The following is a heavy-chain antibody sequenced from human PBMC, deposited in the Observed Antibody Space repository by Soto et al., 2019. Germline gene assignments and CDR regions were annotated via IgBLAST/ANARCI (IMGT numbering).Heavy chain of an antibody. V-gene: IGHV3-23*01. J-gene: IGHJ4*02. Sequence: EVQLLESGGGLVQPGGSLRLSCAASGFTFSSYAMSWVRQAPGKGLEWVSGISGSGARTYYADSVKGRFTISRDNSKNTLYLKMDSRRAGDTALFYCASRRSSGWLLPFDYWGQGTLVTVSS. CDR3: ASRRSSGWLLPFDY. D-gene: IGHD6-19*01. CDR1: GFTFSSYA. CDR2: ISGSGART.